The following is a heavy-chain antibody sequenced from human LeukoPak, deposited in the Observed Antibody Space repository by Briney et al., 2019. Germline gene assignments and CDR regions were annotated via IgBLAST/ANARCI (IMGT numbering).Heavy chain of an antibody. D-gene: IGHD2-21*01. CDR1: GFTFSINT. CDR3: AKVGGAAFDC. Sequence: GGSLRLSCAASGFTFSINTMHWVRQAPGKGLEWVTFISYDGSKIYYADSVKGRFTISRDNSKNTLYLQMNSLRGDDTALYFCAKVGGAAFDCWGQGTLVTVSS. CDR2: ISYDGSKI. V-gene: IGHV3-30-3*01. J-gene: IGHJ4*02.